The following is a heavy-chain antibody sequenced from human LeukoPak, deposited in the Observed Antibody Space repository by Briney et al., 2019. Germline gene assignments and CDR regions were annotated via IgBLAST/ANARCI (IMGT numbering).Heavy chain of an antibody. CDR3: ATWVTIPGDY. CDR2: IKQDGSEI. J-gene: IGHJ4*02. CDR1: GFTFSNYW. Sequence: GGSLRLSCAASGFTFSNYWMTWVRQAPGKGLEWVANIKQDGSEISYVDSVKGRFTISRDNAKNSLYLQMNNLRVEDTAVYYCATWVTIPGDYWGQGTLVTVSS. V-gene: IGHV3-7*01. D-gene: IGHD2-21*02.